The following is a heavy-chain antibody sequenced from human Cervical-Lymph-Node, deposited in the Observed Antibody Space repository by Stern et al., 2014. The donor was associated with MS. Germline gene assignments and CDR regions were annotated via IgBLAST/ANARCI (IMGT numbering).Heavy chain of an antibody. CDR1: GKTFSDYRYG. J-gene: IGHJ4*02. Sequence: QVQLVQSGGELKKPGASVKVSCKASGKTFSDYRYGFNWLRQAPGQGLEWMGWVKSYIGNPNYAQKFQGRITMTTDTSTNTVYLELRGLTSDDTAVYYCATGLFDAWGQGTLVTVSS. CDR3: ATGLFDA. CDR2: VKSYIGNP. V-gene: IGHV1-18*01.